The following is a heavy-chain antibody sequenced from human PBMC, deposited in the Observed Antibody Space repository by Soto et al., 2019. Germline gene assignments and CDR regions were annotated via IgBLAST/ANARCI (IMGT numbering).Heavy chain of an antibody. V-gene: IGHV3-30*18. D-gene: IGHD3-16*01. J-gene: IGHJ6*02. CDR2: ISYDGSNK. CDR3: AKCRVGGDYYGMEV. Sequence: HPGGSLRLSCAASGFTFSSYGMHWVRQAPGKGLEWVAVISYDGSNKYYADSVKGRFTISRDNSKNTLYLQMNSLRAEDTAVYYCAKCRVGGDYYGMEVWGQGTTVTVSS. CDR1: GFTFSSYG.